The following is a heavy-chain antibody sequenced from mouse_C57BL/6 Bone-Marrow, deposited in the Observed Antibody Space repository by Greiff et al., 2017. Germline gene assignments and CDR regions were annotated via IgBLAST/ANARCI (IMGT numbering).Heavy chain of an antibody. D-gene: IGHD1-1*01. Sequence: VQLQQSGAELVRPGTSVKVSCKASGYAFTNYLIEWVKQRPGQGLEWIGVINPGSGGTNYNEKFKGKATLTADKSSSTAYMQLSSLTSDDSAVYFCARDGYYGDYWGQGTSVTVSS. V-gene: IGHV1-54*01. CDR2: INPGSGGT. CDR3: ARDGYYGDY. CDR1: GYAFTNYL. J-gene: IGHJ4*01.